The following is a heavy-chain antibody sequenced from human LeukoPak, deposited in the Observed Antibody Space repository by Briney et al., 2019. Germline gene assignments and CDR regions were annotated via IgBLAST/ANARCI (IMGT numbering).Heavy chain of an antibody. Sequence: PSETLSLTCTVPGDSISTYYWSSIRQPPGKGLEWIGQINHSGSTNYNPSLKSHVTISEDTSKNQFSLKQTSVTAADTAVYYCARRGLWFGDLVYWGQGTLVSVSS. CDR1: GDSISTYY. J-gene: IGHJ4*02. V-gene: IGHV4-34*01. D-gene: IGHD3-10*01. CDR2: INHSGST. CDR3: ARRGLWFGDLVY.